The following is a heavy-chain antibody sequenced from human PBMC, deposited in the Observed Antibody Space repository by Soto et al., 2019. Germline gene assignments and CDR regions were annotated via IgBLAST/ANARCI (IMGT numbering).Heavy chain of an antibody. CDR1: GFTFSSYS. J-gene: IGHJ6*03. V-gene: IGHV3-48*01. CDR2: ISSSSSTI. Sequence: GGSLRLSCAASGFTFSSYSMNWVRQAPGKGLEWVSYISSSSSTIYYADSVKGRFTISRDNAKNSLYLQVNSLRAEDTAVYYCARRGYSYGYYYYYYMDVWGKGTTVTVSS. CDR3: ARRGYSYGYYYYYYMDV. D-gene: IGHD5-18*01.